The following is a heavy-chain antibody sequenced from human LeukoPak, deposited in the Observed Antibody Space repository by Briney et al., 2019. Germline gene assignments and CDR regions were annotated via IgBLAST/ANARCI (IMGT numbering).Heavy chain of an antibody. V-gene: IGHV3-74*01. CDR1: GFTFSNFW. Sequence: GGSLRLSCAASGFTFSNFWMHWVRQAPGKGLVWVALIYGDGSFTRYADSVKGRFTITRGNTRNSLFLQMYSLRAEDTAVYFCAREDGYCSGGNCYSYFDSWGQGTLVTVSA. D-gene: IGHD2-15*01. CDR2: IYGDGSFT. CDR3: AREDGYCSGGNCYSYFDS. J-gene: IGHJ4*02.